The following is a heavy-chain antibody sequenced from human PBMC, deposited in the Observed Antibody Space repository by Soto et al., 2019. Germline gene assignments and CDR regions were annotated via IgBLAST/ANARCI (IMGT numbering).Heavy chain of an antibody. Sequence: SETLSLTCGVSGFSISSGYYWGWVRQPPGKGLEWIWTINHGGSTFYNPSLKSRVTISVDTSKNQFSLKLSSVTAADTALYYCERVDRSGWTTNFFDYWGQGTLVT. V-gene: IGHV4-38-2*01. D-gene: IGHD6-19*01. CDR3: ERVDRSGWTTNFFDY. CDR1: GFSISSGYY. CDR2: INHGGST. J-gene: IGHJ4*02.